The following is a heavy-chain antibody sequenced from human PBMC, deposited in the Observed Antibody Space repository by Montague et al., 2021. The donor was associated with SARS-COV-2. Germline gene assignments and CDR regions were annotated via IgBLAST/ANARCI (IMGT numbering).Heavy chain of an antibody. CDR1: SGSISNYY. D-gene: IGHD5-12*01. Sequence: SETLSLTCTVASGSISNYYWSWIRQPPGKGLERIGYVYSSGSTNYNPSLEGRVTMSVDTSKNQFSLNLISVTAADTAVYYCARVGYSDDWTFDYWGQGTLVTVSS. CDR2: VYSSGST. J-gene: IGHJ4*02. CDR3: ARVGYSDDWTFDY. V-gene: IGHV4-59*13.